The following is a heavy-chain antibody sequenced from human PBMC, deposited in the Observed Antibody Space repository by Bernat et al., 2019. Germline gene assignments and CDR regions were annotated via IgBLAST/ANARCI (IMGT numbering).Heavy chain of an antibody. D-gene: IGHD3-10*01. Sequence: QVQLQQWGAGLLKPSETLSLTCAVYGGSFSGYYWSWIRQPPGKGLEWIGEINHSGSTNYNPSLKSRVTISVDTSKNQFSLKLSSVTAADTAVYYCARGGSSYYYGSGSSEDAFVIWGQGTMVTVSS. CDR1: GGSFSGYY. CDR3: ARGGSSYYYGSGSSEDAFVI. J-gene: IGHJ3*02. CDR2: INHSGST. V-gene: IGHV4-34*01.